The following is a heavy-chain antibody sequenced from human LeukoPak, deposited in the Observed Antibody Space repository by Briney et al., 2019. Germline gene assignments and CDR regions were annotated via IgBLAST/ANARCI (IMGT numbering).Heavy chain of an antibody. Sequence: GRSLRLSCAASGFTFSNYWMNWVRQAPGKGLEWVANIKQDGSEKNYVDSVKGRFTISRDNAKKSMYLQMRRLRDEDTAVYYCASGRGWLIDHWGQGTLVTVSS. CDR1: GFTFSNYW. J-gene: IGHJ4*02. V-gene: IGHV3-7*05. CDR2: IKQDGSEK. D-gene: IGHD6-19*01. CDR3: ASGRGWLIDH.